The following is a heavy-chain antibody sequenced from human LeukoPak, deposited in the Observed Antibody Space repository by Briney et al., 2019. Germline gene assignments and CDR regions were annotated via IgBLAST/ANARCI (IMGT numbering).Heavy chain of an antibody. CDR1: GGTFSSYA. D-gene: IGHD3-10*01. Sequence: SVKVSCKASGGTFSSYAISWVRQAPGQGLEWMGGIIPIFGTANYAQKFQGRVTITADESTGTAYMELSSLRSEDTAVYYCVLYYYGSGSTEYYYYYGMDVWGQGTTVTVSS. CDR3: VLYYYGSGSTEYYYYYGMDV. CDR2: IIPIFGTA. V-gene: IGHV1-69*13. J-gene: IGHJ6*02.